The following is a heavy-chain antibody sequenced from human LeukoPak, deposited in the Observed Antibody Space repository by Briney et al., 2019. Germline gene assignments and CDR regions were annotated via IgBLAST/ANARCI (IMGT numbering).Heavy chain of an antibody. CDR1: GFTFSSYG. Sequence: PGGSLRPSCVASGFTFSSYGMHWVRQAPGKGLEWVAFIRYDGSNKYYADSVKGRFTISRDNSKNTLYLQMNSLRAEDTAVYYCAKDLEEMATTLFDYWGQGALVTVSS. D-gene: IGHD5-24*01. J-gene: IGHJ4*02. V-gene: IGHV3-30*02. CDR3: AKDLEEMATTLFDY. CDR2: IRYDGSNK.